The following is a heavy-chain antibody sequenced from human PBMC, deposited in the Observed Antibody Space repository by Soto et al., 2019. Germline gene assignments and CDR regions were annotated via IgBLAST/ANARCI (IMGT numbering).Heavy chain of an antibody. CDR1: GGSISSGDYY. Sequence: PSETLSLTCTVSGGSISSGDYYWSWIRHHPGKGLEWIGYINNSGSTYNNPSLQSRVTISVDTSKNQFSLKLSSVTAADTAVYYCARGRGSRTMYYYYGMDVWGQGTTVTVS. CDR3: ARGRGSRTMYYYYGMDV. V-gene: IGHV4-31*03. J-gene: IGHJ6*02. D-gene: IGHD1-26*01. CDR2: INNSGST.